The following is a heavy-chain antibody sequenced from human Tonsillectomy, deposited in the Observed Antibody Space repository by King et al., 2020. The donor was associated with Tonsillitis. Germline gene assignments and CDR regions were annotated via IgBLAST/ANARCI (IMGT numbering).Heavy chain of an antibody. CDR1: GFTFSNFD. CDR3: ANRVGDSGSYVFDY. D-gene: IGHD1-26*01. J-gene: IGHJ4*02. V-gene: IGHV3-23*04. CDR2: ISGSGGST. Sequence: VQLVESGGGLVQPGGSLILSCAASGFTFSNFDMSWVRQAPGKGLEWVSGISGSGGSTFYADAVKGRFTISRDNSWNTLYLQMNSLRAEDTAVYYGANRVGDSGSYVFDYWGQGTLVTVSS.